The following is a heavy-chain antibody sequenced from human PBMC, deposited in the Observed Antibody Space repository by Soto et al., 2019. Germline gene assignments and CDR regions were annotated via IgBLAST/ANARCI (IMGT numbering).Heavy chain of an antibody. CDR1: GGSIRNYY. CDR2: IYTSGNS. V-gene: IGHV4-4*07. CDR3: ARLWFGKPPGYLDY. D-gene: IGHD3-10*01. J-gene: IGHJ4*02. Sequence: QVQLQESGPGPVKPSETLSLTCSVSGGSIRNYYWNWIRQPAGKGLEWIGRIYTSGNSDYNPSLKSRVTMSADTSKNQLSLRLSSVTAADSAVYYCARLWFGKPPGYLDYWGQGIRVTISS.